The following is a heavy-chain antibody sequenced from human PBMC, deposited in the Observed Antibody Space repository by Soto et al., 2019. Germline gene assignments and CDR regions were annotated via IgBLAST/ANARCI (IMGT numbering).Heavy chain of an antibody. J-gene: IGHJ6*03. Sequence: SETLSLTCTVSGGSISSGGYYWSWIRQHPGKGLEWIGYIYYSGSTYYNPSLKSRVTISVDTSKNQFSLKLSSVTAADTAVYYCARARSSLPDYPYYYYYYMDVWGKGTTVTVSS. CDR3: ARARSSLPDYPYYYYYYMDV. CDR1: GGSISSGGYY. CDR2: IYYSGST. V-gene: IGHV4-31*03. D-gene: IGHD6-6*01.